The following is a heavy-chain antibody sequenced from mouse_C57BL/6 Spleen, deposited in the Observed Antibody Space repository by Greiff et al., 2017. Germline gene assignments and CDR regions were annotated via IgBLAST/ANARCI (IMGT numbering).Heavy chain of an antibody. D-gene: IGHD2-3*01. CDR2: INPGSGGT. Sequence: QVQLKESGAELVRPGTSVKVSCKASGYAFTNYLIEWVKQRPGQGLEWIGVINPGSGGTNYNEKFKGKATLTADKSSSTAYMQLSSLTSEDSAVXFCARSGMVMYYFDYWGQGTALTVSS. CDR3: ARSGMVMYYFDY. V-gene: IGHV1-54*01. J-gene: IGHJ2*01. CDR1: GYAFTNYL.